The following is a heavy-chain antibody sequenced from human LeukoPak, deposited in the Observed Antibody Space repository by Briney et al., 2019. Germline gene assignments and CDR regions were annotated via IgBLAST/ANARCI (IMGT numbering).Heavy chain of an antibody. D-gene: IGHD3-16*01. Sequence: GRSLRLSCAASGFTFSSYAMHWVRQAPGKGLEWVAVISYDGSNKYYADSVKGRFTISGDNSKNTLYLQMNSLRAEDTAVYYCARDPGTDLDYYYYGMDVWGQGTTVTVSS. CDR1: GFTFSSYA. J-gene: IGHJ6*02. CDR2: ISYDGSNK. CDR3: ARDPGTDLDYYYYGMDV. V-gene: IGHV3-30-3*01.